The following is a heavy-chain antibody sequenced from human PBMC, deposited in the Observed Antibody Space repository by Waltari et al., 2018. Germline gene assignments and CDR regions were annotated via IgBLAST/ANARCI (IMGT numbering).Heavy chain of an antibody. CDR2: IHHSGST. J-gene: IGHJ3*02. Sequence: QVQLQESGPGLLKPSETLALTCAVSGYSISKPPYWGWIRQPPGKGLEWIGSIHHSGSTYYNPSLMTRVTISLDTSKNQFSLKMTSVTAADTAMYYCARHDAFDIWGQGTMVTVSS. CDR3: ARHDAFDI. CDR1: GYSISKPPY. V-gene: IGHV4-38-2*01.